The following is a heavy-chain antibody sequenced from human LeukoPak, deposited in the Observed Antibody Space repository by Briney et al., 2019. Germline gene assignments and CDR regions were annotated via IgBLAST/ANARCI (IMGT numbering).Heavy chain of an antibody. V-gene: IGHV4-39*01. CDR1: GGSISSSSYY. Sequence: SETLSLTCTVSGGSISSSSYYWGWIRQPPGKGLEWIGSIYYSGSTYYNPSLKSRVTTSVDTSKNQFSLKLSSVTAADTAVYYCARREGSFDSWGQGTLVTVSS. CDR3: ARREGSFDS. CDR2: IYYSGST. J-gene: IGHJ4*02. D-gene: IGHD3-10*01.